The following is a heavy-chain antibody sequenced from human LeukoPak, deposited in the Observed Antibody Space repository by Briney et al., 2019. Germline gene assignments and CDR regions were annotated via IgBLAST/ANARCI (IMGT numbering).Heavy chain of an antibody. CDR1: GGTFSSYA. D-gene: IGHD3-10*01. CDR3: ARGRRRFDGSGSYDGWFDP. V-gene: IGHV1-69*05. CDR2: IIPIFGTA. J-gene: IGHJ5*02. Sequence: SVKVSCKASGGTFSSYAISWVRQAPGQGLEWMGRIIPIFGTANYAQKFQGRATITTDESTSTAYMELSSLRSEDTAVYYCARGRRRFDGSGSYDGWFDPWGQGTLVTVSS.